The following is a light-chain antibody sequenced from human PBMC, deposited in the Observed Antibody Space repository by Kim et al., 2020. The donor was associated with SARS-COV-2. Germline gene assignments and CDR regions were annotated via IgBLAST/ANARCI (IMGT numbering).Light chain of an antibody. CDR3: QQYSDYPWT. Sequence: ASVGDRVTITCRASQGISSWLAWYQQKPGKAPNLLIYKASSLESGVPSRFSGSGSGTEFTLTISSLQPDDFATYYCQQYSDYPWTFGQGTKVEIK. J-gene: IGKJ1*01. CDR2: KAS. V-gene: IGKV1-5*03. CDR1: QGISSW.